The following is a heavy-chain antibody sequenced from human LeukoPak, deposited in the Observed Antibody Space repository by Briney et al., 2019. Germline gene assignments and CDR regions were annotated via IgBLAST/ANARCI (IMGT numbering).Heavy chain of an antibody. Sequence: HTGGSLRLSCAASGFTFGIYGMHWVRQAPGKGLEWVASIWINGRDETCVDSVKGRFTISRDNSTLFLQMNSLRPDDTAIYFCARGKGSGRFGYFYYGVDVWGQGTTVTVSS. CDR3: ARGKGSGRFGYFYYGVDV. CDR1: GFTFGIYG. CDR2: IWINGRDE. J-gene: IGHJ6*02. D-gene: IGHD3-10*01. V-gene: IGHV3-33*01.